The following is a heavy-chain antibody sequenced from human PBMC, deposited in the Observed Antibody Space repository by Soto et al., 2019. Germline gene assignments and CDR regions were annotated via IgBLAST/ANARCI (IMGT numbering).Heavy chain of an antibody. CDR3: ARSRTGAARRGNWFDP. CDR1: GGSISSGDYY. D-gene: IGHD6-6*01. Sequence: PSETLSLTCTVSGGSISSGDYYWSWIRQPPGKGLEWIGYIYYSGSTYYNPSLKSRVTISVDTSKNQFSLKLSSVTAADTAVYYCARSRTGAARRGNWFDPWGQGTLVTVSS. CDR2: IYYSGST. V-gene: IGHV4-30-4*01. J-gene: IGHJ5*02.